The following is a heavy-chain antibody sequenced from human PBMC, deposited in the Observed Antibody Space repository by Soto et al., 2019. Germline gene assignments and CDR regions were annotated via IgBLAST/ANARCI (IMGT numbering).Heavy chain of an antibody. Sequence: GGSLRLSCAASGFTFSSYGMHWVRQAPGKGLEWVAVISYDGSNKYYADSVKGRFTISRDNSKNTLYLQMNSLRAEDTAVYYCAKGGDCSSTSCYRWLAAAYEGNWYFDLWGRGTLVTVSS. V-gene: IGHV3-30*18. CDR3: AKGGDCSSTSCYRWLAAAYEGNWYFDL. J-gene: IGHJ2*01. D-gene: IGHD2-2*02. CDR2: ISYDGSNK. CDR1: GFTFSSYG.